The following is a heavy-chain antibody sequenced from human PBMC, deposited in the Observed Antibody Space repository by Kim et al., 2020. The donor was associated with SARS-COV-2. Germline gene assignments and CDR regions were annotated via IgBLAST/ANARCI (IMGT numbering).Heavy chain of an antibody. CDR3: ARERERGYCSGGSCYVFDY. D-gene: IGHD2-15*01. J-gene: IGHJ4*02. Sequence: SRVTISVDTSKNQFSLKLSSVTAADTAVYYCARERERGYCSGGSCYVFDYWGQGTQVTVSS. V-gene: IGHV4-34*01.